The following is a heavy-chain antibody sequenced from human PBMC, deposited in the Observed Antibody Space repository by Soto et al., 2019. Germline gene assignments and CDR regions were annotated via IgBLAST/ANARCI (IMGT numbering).Heavy chain of an antibody. CDR3: AKGTGLRLFNY. CDR1: GYTFTSYA. V-gene: IGHV1-3*01. D-gene: IGHD5-12*01. CDR2: INAGNGNT. J-gene: IGHJ4*02. Sequence: QVQLVQSGAEVKKPGASVKVSCKASGYTFTSYAMLWVRQAPGQRLEWMGWINAGNGNTKYSQKFQGRVTITRDTSASTAYMELSSLRSEDTAVYYCAKGTGLRLFNYWGQGTLVTVSS.